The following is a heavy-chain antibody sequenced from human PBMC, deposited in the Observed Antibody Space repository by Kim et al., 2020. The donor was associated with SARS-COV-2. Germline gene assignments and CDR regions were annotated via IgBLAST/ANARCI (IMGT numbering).Heavy chain of an antibody. Sequence: GGSLRLSCAASGFTFSSYAMSWVRQAPGKGLEWVSAISGSGGSTYYADSVKGRFTISRDNSKNTLYLQMNSLRAEDTAVYYCAKDFTGWLQLVNYYGMDVWGQGTTVTVSS. CDR3: AKDFTGWLQLVNYYGMDV. J-gene: IGHJ6*02. D-gene: IGHD5-12*01. CDR1: GFTFSSYA. CDR2: ISGSGGST. V-gene: IGHV3-23*01.